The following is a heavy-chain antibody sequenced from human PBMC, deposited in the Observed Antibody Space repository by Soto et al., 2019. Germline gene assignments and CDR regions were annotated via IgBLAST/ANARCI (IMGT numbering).Heavy chain of an antibody. CDR3: ARDPSEGRVGNWFES. CDR1: GFTFSRYG. CDR2: ISSSTSYV. V-gene: IGHV3-21*02. J-gene: IGHJ5*01. Sequence: EVQLVESGGGLVKPGGSLRLSCAASGFTFSRYGMNWLRQAPGKGLEWVASISSSTSYVYYAESVKGRFSTSRDNAKNILYLEMYGLRTEDTAVYYCARDPSEGRVGNWFESWGQGTLVTVSS. D-gene: IGHD2-2*01.